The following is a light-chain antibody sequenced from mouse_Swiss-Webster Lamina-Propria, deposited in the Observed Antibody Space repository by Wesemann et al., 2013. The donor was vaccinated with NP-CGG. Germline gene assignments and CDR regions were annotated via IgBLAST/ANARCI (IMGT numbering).Light chain of an antibody. CDR1: ENIYSN. CDR2: AAT. J-gene: IGKJ2*01. Sequence: DIQMTQSPASLSVSVGETVTITCRASENIYSNLAWYQQKQGKSPQLLVYAATNLADGVPSRFSGSGSGTQYSLKINSLQSEDFGSYYCQHYYGTPYTFGGGTKLEIK. V-gene: IGKV12-46*01. CDR3: QHYYGTPYT.